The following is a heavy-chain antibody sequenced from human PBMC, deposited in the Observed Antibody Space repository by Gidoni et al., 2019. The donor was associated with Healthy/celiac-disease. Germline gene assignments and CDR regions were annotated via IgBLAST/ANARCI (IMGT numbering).Heavy chain of an antibody. CDR1: GGTFSSYA. D-gene: IGHD4-4*01. CDR2: IIPIFGTA. J-gene: IGHJ6*02. Sequence: QVQLVQSGAEVKKPGSSVKVSCKASGGTFSSYAISWFRQAPGQGLEWMGGIIPIFGTANYAQKFQGRVTITADESTSTAYMELSSLRSEDTAVYYCARPSVMTTVTTRDRYYYYGMDVWGQGTTVTVSS. CDR3: ARPSVMTTVTTRDRYYYYGMDV. V-gene: IGHV1-69*01.